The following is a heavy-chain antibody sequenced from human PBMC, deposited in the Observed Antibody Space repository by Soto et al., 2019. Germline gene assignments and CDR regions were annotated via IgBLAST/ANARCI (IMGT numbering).Heavy chain of an antibody. CDR3: AQASRGYRSSWTEY. CDR2: ISWNSGSI. CDR1: GFTFDDYA. Sequence: EVQLVESGGGLVQPGRSLRLSCAGSGFTFDDYAMHWVREAPGKGLEWVSGISWNSGSIGYADSVKGRFTISRDNAKNSLYLPMNSLRAEDTALYYCAQASRGYRSSWTEYWGQGTLVTVSS. J-gene: IGHJ4*02. D-gene: IGHD6-13*01. V-gene: IGHV3-9*01.